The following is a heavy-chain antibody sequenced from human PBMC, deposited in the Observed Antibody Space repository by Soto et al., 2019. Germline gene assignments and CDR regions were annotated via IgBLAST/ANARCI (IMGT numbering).Heavy chain of an antibody. CDR1: GFRFSEHA. J-gene: IGHJ5*02. V-gene: IGHV3-49*04. D-gene: IGHD2-2*03. Sequence: GSLIFSCNGSGFRFSEHAMTWVRQAPGKGLEWVGFIRNTPYGGTTDYAASVRGRFTISRDDSESIAYLQMNSLKTEDSGVYYCSRGSFGYYGPWGPGTLVTVSS. CDR3: SRGSFGYYGP. CDR2: IRNTPYGGTT.